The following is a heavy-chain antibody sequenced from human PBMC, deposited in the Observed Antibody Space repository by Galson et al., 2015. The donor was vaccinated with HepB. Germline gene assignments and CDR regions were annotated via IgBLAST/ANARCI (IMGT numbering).Heavy chain of an antibody. CDR3: ARRSYYYDSSGYSYDGYFDY. J-gene: IGHJ4*02. Sequence: QSGAEVKKPGESLKISCKGSGYSFTSYWIGWVRQMPGKGLEWMGIIYPGDSDTRYSPSFQGQVTISADKSISTAYLQWSSLKASDTAMYYCARRSYYYDSSGYSYDGYFDYWGQGTLVTVSS. CDR1: GYSFTSYW. V-gene: IGHV5-51*01. CDR2: IYPGDSDT. D-gene: IGHD3-22*01.